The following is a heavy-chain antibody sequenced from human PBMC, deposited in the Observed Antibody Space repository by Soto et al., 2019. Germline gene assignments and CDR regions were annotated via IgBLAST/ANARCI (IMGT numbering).Heavy chain of an antibody. Sequence: QVQLVESGGGVVQPGRSLRLSCAASGFTFSSYGMHWVRQAPGKGLEWVAVISYDGSNNYYADSVKGRLTISTDNSKNPLDLQMNSLRAEDTAVYYCAKYRVVIDYYYYYGMDVWGHGNTVTVAS. J-gene: IGHJ6*02. D-gene: IGHD3-3*01. CDR2: ISYDGSNN. V-gene: IGHV3-30*18. CDR1: GFTFSSYG. CDR3: AKYRVVIDYYYYYGMDV.